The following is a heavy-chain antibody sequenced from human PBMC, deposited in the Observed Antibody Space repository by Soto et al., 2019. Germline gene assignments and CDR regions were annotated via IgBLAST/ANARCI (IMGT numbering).Heavy chain of an antibody. J-gene: IGHJ4*02. CDR1: SGSFSGYY. CDR3: ARHGGYYLDY. CDR2: IYRSLSI. Sequence: QVQLQQWGAGLLKPSETLSLTCAVYSGSFSGYYWSWIRQPPGKGLEWIGEIYRSLSIVYNPSLQSRVTISGDSSKNQFSLKLSSVTAADTAVYYCARHGGYYLDYWGQGTLVTVSS. V-gene: IGHV4-34*01. D-gene: IGHD3-16*01.